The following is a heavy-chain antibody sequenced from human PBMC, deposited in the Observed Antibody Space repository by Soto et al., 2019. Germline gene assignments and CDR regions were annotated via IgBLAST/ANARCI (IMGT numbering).Heavy chain of an antibody. Sequence: SETLSLTCAVYSGPFSGYYWSWIRQSPGKGLEWIGEINRSGTTNYNPSLESRVTISVDTSKNQFSLKLSSVTAADSAVYYCARGRSYYGSGSNNWFDPWGQGTLVTVS. CDR3: ARGRSYYGSGSNNWFDP. J-gene: IGHJ5*02. D-gene: IGHD3-10*01. CDR2: INRSGTT. CDR1: SGPFSGYY. V-gene: IGHV4-34*01.